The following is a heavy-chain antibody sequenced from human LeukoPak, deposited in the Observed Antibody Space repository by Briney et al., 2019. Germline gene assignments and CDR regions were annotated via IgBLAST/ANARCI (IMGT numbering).Heavy chain of an antibody. CDR1: GFTFSTYW. Sequence: GSLRLSCAASGFTFSTYWMHWVRQGPGKGLVWVSRINSDGTTTNYADSVKGRFTISRDNAKNTLYLQMNSLRAEDTAVYYCASDRVTTEYWGQGTLVTVSS. J-gene: IGHJ4*02. CDR3: ASDRVTTEY. CDR2: INSDGTTT. V-gene: IGHV3-74*01. D-gene: IGHD4-17*01.